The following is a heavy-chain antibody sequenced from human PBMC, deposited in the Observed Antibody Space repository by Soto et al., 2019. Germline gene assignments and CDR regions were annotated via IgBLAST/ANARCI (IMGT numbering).Heavy chain of an antibody. J-gene: IGHJ4*02. CDR3: ARDGDGGTPQTFVYYFDY. D-gene: IGHD2-15*01. CDR2: ISSSSSYI. Sequence: GGSLRLSCAASGFTFSSYSMNWVRQAPGKGLEWVSSISSSSSYIYYADSVKGRFTISRDNAKNSLYLQMNSLRAEDTAVYYCARDGDGGTPQTFVYYFDYWGQGTLVTVSS. CDR1: GFTFSSYS. V-gene: IGHV3-21*01.